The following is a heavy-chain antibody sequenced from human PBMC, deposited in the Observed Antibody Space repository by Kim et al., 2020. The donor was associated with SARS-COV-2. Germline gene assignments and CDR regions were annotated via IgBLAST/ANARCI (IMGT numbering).Heavy chain of an antibody. V-gene: IGHV4-39*01. CDR3: ARRVVIRWYFDL. Sequence: SETLSLTCTVSGGSISSSSYYWGWIRQPPGKGLEWIGSIYYSGSTYYNPSLKSRVTISVDTSKNQFSLKLSSVTAADTAVYYCARRVVIRWYFDLWGRGTLVTVSS. CDR2: IYYSGST. D-gene: IGHD3-22*01. CDR1: GGSISSSSYY. J-gene: IGHJ2*01.